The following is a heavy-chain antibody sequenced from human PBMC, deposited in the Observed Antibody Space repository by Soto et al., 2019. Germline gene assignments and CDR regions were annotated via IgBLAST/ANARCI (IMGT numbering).Heavy chain of an antibody. D-gene: IGHD3-10*01. Sequence: PSETLSLTCTVSGGSIRSSTYYWGWIRQTPGKGLEWIGSIYYSGSTNYNPSLKSRVTISVDTSKNQFSLKLRSVTAADTAVFYCAAGVDVWGQGTTVTVSS. CDR1: GGSIRSSTYY. V-gene: IGHV4-39*01. CDR2: IYYSGST. CDR3: AAGVDV. J-gene: IGHJ6*02.